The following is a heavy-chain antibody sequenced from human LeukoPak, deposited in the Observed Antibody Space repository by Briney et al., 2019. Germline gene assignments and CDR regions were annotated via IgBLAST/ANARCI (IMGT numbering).Heavy chain of an antibody. D-gene: IGHD3-10*02. CDR1: GFTFSSYG. CDR2: ISSSGSTI. J-gene: IGHJ6*04. Sequence: GGSLRLSCAASGFTFSSYGMNWVRQAPGKGLEWVSYISSSGSTIYYADSVKGRFTISRDNAKNSPYLQMNSLRAEDTAVYYCAELGITMIGGVWGKGTTVTVSS. V-gene: IGHV3-48*03. CDR3: AELGITMIGGV.